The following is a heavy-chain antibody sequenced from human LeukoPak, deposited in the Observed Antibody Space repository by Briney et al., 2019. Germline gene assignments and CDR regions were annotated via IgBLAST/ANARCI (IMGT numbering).Heavy chain of an antibody. CDR3: ARKRRPTYCGGDCYSGSYLDY. J-gene: IGHJ4*02. D-gene: IGHD2-21*01. Sequence: ASVKVSCKASGYTFTSYGISWVRQAPGQGLEWMGWISAYSGNTIYAQKFQGRVTMTTDTSTSTAYMELRSLKSDDTAVYYCARKRRPTYCGGDCYSGSYLDYWGQGTLVTVFS. CDR2: ISAYSGNT. CDR1: GYTFTSYG. V-gene: IGHV1-18*01.